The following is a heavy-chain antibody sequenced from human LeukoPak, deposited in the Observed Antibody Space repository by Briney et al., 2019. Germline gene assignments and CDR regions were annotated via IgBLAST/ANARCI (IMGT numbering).Heavy chain of an antibody. CDR3: ARGSSSWDRLGATYTL. Sequence: SETLSLTCTVSGGSISSYYWSWIRQPAGKGLEWIGRIYTSGSTNYNPSLKSRVTMSVDTSKNQFSLKQSSVTAADTAVYYCARGSSSWDRLGATYTLWGQGTLVTVSS. V-gene: IGHV4-4*07. J-gene: IGHJ4*02. CDR2: IYTSGST. CDR1: GGSISSYY. D-gene: IGHD6-13*01.